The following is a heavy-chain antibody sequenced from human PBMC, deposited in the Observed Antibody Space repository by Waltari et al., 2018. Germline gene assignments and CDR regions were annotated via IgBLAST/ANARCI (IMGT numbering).Heavy chain of an antibody. CDR3: VRHLPWSPRQFWFDY. V-gene: IGHV4-34*01. D-gene: IGHD3-3*01. CDR1: GGSFSGYY. Sequence: QVQLQQWGAGLLKPSETLSLTCAVYGGSFSGYYWSWIRQPPGKGLGWIGEINHSGSTNYNPSLKSRVTISVDTSKNQFSLKLSSVTAADTAVYYCVRHLPWSPRQFWFDYWGQGTLVTVSS. CDR2: INHSGST. J-gene: IGHJ4*02.